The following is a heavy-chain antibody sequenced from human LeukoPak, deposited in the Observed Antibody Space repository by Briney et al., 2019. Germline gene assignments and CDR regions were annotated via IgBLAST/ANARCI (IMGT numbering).Heavy chain of an antibody. CDR3: ATGSGWYWNYFDY. CDR1: GFTFSSYE. Sequence: GGSLRLSCAPSGFTFSSYEMDWVRQGPGKGLERGSYISSRGSTIYYADSVKGRFTISRDNAKNSLYLQMNGLRAEDTAVYYCATGSGWYWNYFDYWGQGTLVTVSS. CDR2: ISSRGSTI. D-gene: IGHD6-19*01. V-gene: IGHV3-48*03. J-gene: IGHJ4*02.